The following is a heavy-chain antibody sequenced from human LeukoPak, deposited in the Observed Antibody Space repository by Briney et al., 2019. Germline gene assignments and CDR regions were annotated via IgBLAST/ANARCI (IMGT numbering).Heavy chain of an antibody. CDR2: IYSGGST. J-gene: IGHJ4*02. D-gene: IGHD2-8*01. V-gene: IGHV3-53*01. Sequence: GGSLRLSCAASGFTVSSNYMSWVRQDPGKGLEWVSVIYSGGSTYYADSVKGRFTISRDNSKNTLHLQMNSLRDEDTAVYYCARAFGVYALTHWGQGTLVTVSS. CDR3: ARAFGVYALTH. CDR1: GFTVSSNY.